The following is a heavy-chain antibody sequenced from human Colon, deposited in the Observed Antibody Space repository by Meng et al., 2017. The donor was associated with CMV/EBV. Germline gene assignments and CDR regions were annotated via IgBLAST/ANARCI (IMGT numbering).Heavy chain of an antibody. D-gene: IGHD3-16*01. CDR3: ARDPVGGAWIHDAFDI. CDR2: ISYDGSNK. V-gene: IGHV3-30-3*01. CDR1: GFTFSSYA. J-gene: IGHJ3*02. Sequence: GESLKISCAASGFTFSSYAMHWVRQAPGKGLEWVAVISYDGSNKYYADSVKGRFTISRDNSKNTLYLQMNSLRAEDTAVYYCARDPVGGAWIHDAFDIWGQGTMVTVSS.